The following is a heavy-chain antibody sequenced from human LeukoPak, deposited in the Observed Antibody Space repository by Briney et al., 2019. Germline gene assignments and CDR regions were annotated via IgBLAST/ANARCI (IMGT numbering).Heavy chain of an antibody. J-gene: IGHJ3*02. CDR2: INHSGST. D-gene: IGHD6-19*01. V-gene: IGHV4-34*01. Sequence: SETLSLTCAVYVGSFSGYYWSWIRQPPGKGLEWIGEINHSGSTNYNPSLKSRVTISVDTSKNQFSLKLSSVTAADTAVYYCARGGSGWYLAAFDIWGQGTMVTVSS. CDR3: ARGGSGWYLAAFDI. CDR1: VGSFSGYY.